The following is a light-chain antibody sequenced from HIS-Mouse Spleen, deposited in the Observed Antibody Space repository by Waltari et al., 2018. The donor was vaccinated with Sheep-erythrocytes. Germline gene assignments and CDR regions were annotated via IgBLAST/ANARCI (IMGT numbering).Light chain of an antibody. V-gene: IGLV3-1*01. Sequence: SYELTQPPSVSVSPGQTASITRSGDKLGDKYARWYQQKPGQSPVLVIYQDSKRPSGIPERFSGSNSGNTATLTISGTQAMDEADYYCQAWDSSTAWNVVFGGGTKLTVL. CDR1: KLGDKY. CDR2: QDS. J-gene: IGLJ2*01. CDR3: QAWDSSTAWNVV.